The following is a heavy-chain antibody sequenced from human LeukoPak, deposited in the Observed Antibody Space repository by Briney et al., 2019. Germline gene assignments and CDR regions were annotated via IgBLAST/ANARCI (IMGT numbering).Heavy chain of an antibody. D-gene: IGHD3-22*01. J-gene: IGHJ4*02. CDR2: IYHSGSI. CDR3: ARGYYDSRGYYWNYFDY. Sequence: PSETLSLTCAVSGYSISSGYYWGWIRQPPGKGLEWIGSIYHSGSIYYKPSLKSRVTISVDTSKNQFSLKLSSVTAADTAVYYCARGYYDSRGYYWNYFDYWGQGTLVTVSS. CDR1: GYSISSGYY. V-gene: IGHV4-38-2*01.